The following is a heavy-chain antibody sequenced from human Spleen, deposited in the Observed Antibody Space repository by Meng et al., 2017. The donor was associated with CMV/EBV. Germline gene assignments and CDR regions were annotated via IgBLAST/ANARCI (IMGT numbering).Heavy chain of an antibody. V-gene: IGHV4-34*01. Sequence: SETLSLTCDVYGGSFTDYYWNWVRQSPGKGLEWIGEVVHSGSAIYHPSLQSRISVSVDTSKSQFSLKMRSMTAADTGVYYCARGRRLFEVPPGGFDIWGLGTMVTVSS. CDR1: GGSFTDYY. CDR2: VVHSGSA. D-gene: IGHD3-3*01. J-gene: IGHJ3*02. CDR3: ARGRRLFEVPPGGFDI.